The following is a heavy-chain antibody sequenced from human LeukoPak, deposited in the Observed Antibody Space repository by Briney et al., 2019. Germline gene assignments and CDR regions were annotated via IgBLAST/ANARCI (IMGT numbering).Heavy chain of an antibody. CDR3: ARHGTLPYYYDSSGYPFLDY. J-gene: IGHJ4*02. D-gene: IGHD3-22*01. V-gene: IGHV4-59*08. Sequence: PSETLSLTCTVSSGSISSYSWSWIRQPPGKGLEWIGYIYYSGSTSYNSSLRSRVIMSVDTSKNQFSLKLSSVTAADTAVYYCARHGTLPYYYDSSGYPFLDYWGQGTLVTVSS. CDR2: IYYSGST. CDR1: SGSISSYS.